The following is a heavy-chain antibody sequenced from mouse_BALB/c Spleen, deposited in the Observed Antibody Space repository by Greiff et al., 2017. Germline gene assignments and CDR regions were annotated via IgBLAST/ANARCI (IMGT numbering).Heavy chain of an antibody. D-gene: IGHD2-3*01. CDR1: GFTFSSYA. J-gene: IGHJ3*01. CDR2: ISSGGST. Sequence: EVKLMESGGGLVKPGGSLKLSCAASGFTFSSYAMSWVRQTPEKRLEWVASISSGGSTYYPDSVKGRFTISRDNARNILYLQMSSLRSEDTAMYYCARAYDGYYRFAYWGQGTLVTVSA. V-gene: IGHV5-6-5*01. CDR3: ARAYDGYYRFAY.